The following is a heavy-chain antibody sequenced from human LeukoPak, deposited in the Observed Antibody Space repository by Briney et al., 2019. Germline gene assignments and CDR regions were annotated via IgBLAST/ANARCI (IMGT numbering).Heavy chain of an antibody. CDR1: GYSISSGYY. Sequence: TETLSLTCTVSGYSISSGYYWGWIRQPPGKGPEWIGNIYHSGSTYYNPSLKSRVTMSIDRSKNQFSLGLTSVTAADTAVYYCARADYVWGNYRLDYWGQGTLVTVSS. CDR2: IYHSGST. V-gene: IGHV4-38-2*02. CDR3: ARADYVWGNYRLDY. D-gene: IGHD3-16*02. J-gene: IGHJ4*02.